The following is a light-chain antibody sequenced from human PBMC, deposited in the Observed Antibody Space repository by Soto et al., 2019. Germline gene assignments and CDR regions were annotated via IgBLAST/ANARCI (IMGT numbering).Light chain of an antibody. V-gene: IGKV3-20*01. CDR3: QQYGDSHMYT. CDR2: GAS. CDR1: QSVSSSH. J-gene: IGKJ2*01. Sequence: EIVLTQSPGTLSSSPGERATLSCRASQSVSSSHLAWYQQKPGPAPRLHIYGASSRATGLPDRFSGSGSGSDFTLTISRLEPEDFAVYFCQQYGDSHMYTFCQGTQLEI.